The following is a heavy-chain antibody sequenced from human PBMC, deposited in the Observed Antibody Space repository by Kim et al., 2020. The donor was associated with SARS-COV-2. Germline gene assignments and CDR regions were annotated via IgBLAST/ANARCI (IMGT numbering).Heavy chain of an antibody. Sequence: KFQGRVTMTRDTSTSTVYMELSSLRSEDTAVYYCARPPPYCSSTSCPFDYWGQGTLVTVSS. V-gene: IGHV1-46*01. CDR3: ARPPPYCSSTSCPFDY. D-gene: IGHD2-2*01. J-gene: IGHJ4*02.